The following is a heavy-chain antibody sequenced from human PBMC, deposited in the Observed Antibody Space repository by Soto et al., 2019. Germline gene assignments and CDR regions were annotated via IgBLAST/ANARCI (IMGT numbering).Heavy chain of an antibody. CDR2: INPDNGDT. V-gene: IGHV1-2*02. D-gene: IGHD3-10*01. CDR1: GATFSGNF. CDR3: TRDRSGGNLQY. Sequence: QAQLVPSGAEVREPGASVKVSCKPSGATFSGNFFHWVRQAPGHGLEWMGWINPDNGDTNYAQKFQYRVTMTKETSISTAYMNLSRLRSDDTAVYFCTRDRSGGNLQYRGQGTRVTVSS. J-gene: IGHJ4*02.